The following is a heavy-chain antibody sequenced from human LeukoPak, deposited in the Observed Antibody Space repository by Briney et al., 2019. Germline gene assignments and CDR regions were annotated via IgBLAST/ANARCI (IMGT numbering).Heavy chain of an antibody. CDR3: ARARLLWFGELLTLSAFDI. Sequence: GASVKVSCKASGYTFTSYGISWVRQAPGQGLEWMGWISAYNGNTNYAQKLQGRVTMTTDTSTSTAYMELRSLRSDDTAVYYCARARLLWFGELLTLSAFDIWGQGTMVTVSS. V-gene: IGHV1-18*01. J-gene: IGHJ3*02. D-gene: IGHD3-10*01. CDR1: GYTFTSYG. CDR2: ISAYNGNT.